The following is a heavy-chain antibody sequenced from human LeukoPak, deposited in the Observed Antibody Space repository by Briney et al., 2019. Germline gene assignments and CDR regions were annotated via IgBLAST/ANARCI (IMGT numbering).Heavy chain of an antibody. CDR1: GFTFSSYA. D-gene: IGHD3-22*01. J-gene: IGHJ6*03. Sequence: GRSLRLSCTASGFTFSSYAMHWVRQSPGKGLEWLSVISYDGLYKYYTNAVKGRFTISRDNSKNTLYLQMNSLRAEDTAVYYCARLDSSGYYYYYYYMDVWGKGTTVTVSS. V-gene: IGHV3-30*04. CDR3: ARLDSSGYYYYYYYMDV. CDR2: ISYDGLYK.